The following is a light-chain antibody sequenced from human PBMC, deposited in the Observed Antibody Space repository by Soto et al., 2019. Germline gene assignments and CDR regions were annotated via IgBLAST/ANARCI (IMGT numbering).Light chain of an antibody. CDR2: KIS. CDR3: MQATHFPWT. Sequence: DIMMTQPPLSSPVTLGQPASISCRSNQSLVHSDGHTYLNWLHKRPGQPPRLLIYKISDRLSGVPDRFSGSGAGTDFTLGISRVEAEDVGIYYCMQATHFPWTFGQGTKVEIK. V-gene: IGKV2-24*01. J-gene: IGKJ1*01. CDR1: QSLVHSDGHTY.